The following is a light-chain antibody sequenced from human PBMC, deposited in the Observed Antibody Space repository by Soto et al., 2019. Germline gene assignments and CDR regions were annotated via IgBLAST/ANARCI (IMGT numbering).Light chain of an antibody. V-gene: IGKV1-5*01. J-gene: IGKJ1*01. CDR2: DAS. Sequence: TQMTQSPSTLSASVGERVTITCRASQSLGIWLAWHQQKPGKAPKLLIYDASTLKSGVPSRFSGSGSGTRFTLTISGLQPDDFATYYCQGYNSYSGTFGQGTKV. CDR3: QGYNSYSGT. CDR1: QSLGIW.